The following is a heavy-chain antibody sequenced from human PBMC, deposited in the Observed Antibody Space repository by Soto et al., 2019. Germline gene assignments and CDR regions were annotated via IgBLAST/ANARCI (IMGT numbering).Heavy chain of an antibody. V-gene: IGHV4-31*03. J-gene: IGHJ4*02. CDR2: ILQNGDT. CDR3: ARGDSTVSSVFDY. Sequence: SETLSLTCTVSGGPFSAGGYYWSWIRQAPGKGLEWIGYILQNGDTSYNPPLKSRVTVSTDTSKRQFSLKLTSVTAADTAVYYCARGDSTVSSVFDYWGQGLLVTVSS. D-gene: IGHD4-17*01. CDR1: GGPFSAGGYY.